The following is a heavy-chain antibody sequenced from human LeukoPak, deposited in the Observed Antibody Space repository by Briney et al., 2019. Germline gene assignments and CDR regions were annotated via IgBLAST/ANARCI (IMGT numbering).Heavy chain of an antibody. CDR2: IYYSGRT. Sequence: SETLSLTCTVSGVSISSSTYYWGWIRQPPGKGLEWIGSIYYSGRTYYNASLKSRVTISVDTSKNLFSLKLRSVTAADTAVYYCTTGDYYYYGVDVWGQGTTVTVSS. CDR1: GVSISSSTYY. D-gene: IGHD7-27*01. CDR3: TTGDYYYYGVDV. V-gene: IGHV4-39*01. J-gene: IGHJ6*02.